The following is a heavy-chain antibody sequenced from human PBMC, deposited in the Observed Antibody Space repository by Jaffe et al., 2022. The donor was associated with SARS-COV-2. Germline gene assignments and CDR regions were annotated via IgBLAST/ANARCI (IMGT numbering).Heavy chain of an antibody. V-gene: IGHV3-11*01. CDR3: AREPILPGDYTFSGPFDN. D-gene: IGHD3-9*01. CDR2: ISSAGGTI. CDR1: GFTFSDYH. Sequence: QVQLVESGGGLVKPGGSLRLSCAASGFTFSDYHMSWIRQAPGKGLEWVSYISSAGGTIYYADSVEGRFTISRDNAKISLHLQMNSLRAEDTAVYYCAREPILPGDYTFSGPFDNWGQGTMVTVSS. J-gene: IGHJ3*02.